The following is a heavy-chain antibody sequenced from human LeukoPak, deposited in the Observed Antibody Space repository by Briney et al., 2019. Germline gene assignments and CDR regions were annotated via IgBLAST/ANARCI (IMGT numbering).Heavy chain of an antibody. Sequence: ASVKVSCKASGYTFTSYYMHWVRQAPGQGLEWMGIINPSGGSTSYAQKFQGRVTMTRDTSTSTVYMELSSLRSEDTAVYYCARVPASAHQMFSSDYWGQGTLVTVSS. CDR2: INPSGGST. D-gene: IGHD2-2*01. CDR1: GYTFTSYY. J-gene: IGHJ4*02. V-gene: IGHV1-46*01. CDR3: ARVPASAHQMFSSDY.